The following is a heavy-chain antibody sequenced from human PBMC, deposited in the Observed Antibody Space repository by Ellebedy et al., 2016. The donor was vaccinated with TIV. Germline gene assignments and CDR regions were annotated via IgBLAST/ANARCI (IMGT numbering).Heavy chain of an antibody. CDR2: ISGDYDNT. V-gene: IGHV1-18*01. Sequence: ASVKVSCXASGYTFSSYSIAWVRQAPGQGLEWLGTISGDYDNTNYAQKFQGRVTLSIDSSTSTAYMEMRSLESDDTALYFCARDQASSVWLLSEPAIQQVTSVYFDYWGQGTVVTVSS. J-gene: IGHJ4*02. CDR1: GYTFSSYS. CDR3: ARDQASSVWLLSEPAIQQVTSVYFDY. D-gene: IGHD3-9*01.